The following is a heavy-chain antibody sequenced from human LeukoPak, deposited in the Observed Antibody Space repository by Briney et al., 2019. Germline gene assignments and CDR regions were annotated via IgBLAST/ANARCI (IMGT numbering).Heavy chain of an antibody. Sequence: GGSLRLSCAASGFTFSSYWMSWVRQAPGKGLEGVANIKQDGSEKYYVDSVKGRFTISRDNAKNSLYLQMNSLRAEDTAVYYCARDRAWIQLLNDAFDIWGQGTMVTVSS. J-gene: IGHJ3*02. V-gene: IGHV3-7*01. D-gene: IGHD5-18*01. CDR3: ARDRAWIQLLNDAFDI. CDR1: GFTFSSYW. CDR2: IKQDGSEK.